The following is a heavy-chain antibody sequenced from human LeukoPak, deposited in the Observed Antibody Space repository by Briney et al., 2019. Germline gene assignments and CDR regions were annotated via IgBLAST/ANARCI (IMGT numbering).Heavy chain of an antibody. CDR3: ARNYCTNGVCRDY. CDR1: GGSFSGYY. J-gene: IGHJ4*02. V-gene: IGHV4-34*01. CDR2: INHSGST. Sequence: SETLSLTCAVYGGSFSGYYWSWIRQPPGKGLEWIGEINHSGSTNYNPSLKSRVTISVDTSKNQFSLKLSSVTAADTAVYYCARNYCTNGVCRDYWGQGPLVTVSS. D-gene: IGHD2-8*01.